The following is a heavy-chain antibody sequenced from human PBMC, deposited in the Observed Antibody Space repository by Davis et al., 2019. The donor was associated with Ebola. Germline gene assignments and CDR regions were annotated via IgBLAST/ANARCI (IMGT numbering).Heavy chain of an antibody. CDR1: GGSVSSGGFY. V-gene: IGHV4-61*08. CDR3: ARGRYSYGYFDY. Sequence: MPSETLSLTCTVSGGSVSSGGFYWSWIRQPPGKGLEWIAYIYHSGSTYYNPSLESRVTMSLDTSKNQFSLKLTSVTAADTAIYFCARGRYSYGYFDYWGQGTLVTVSP. D-gene: IGHD5-18*01. J-gene: IGHJ4*02. CDR2: IYHSGST.